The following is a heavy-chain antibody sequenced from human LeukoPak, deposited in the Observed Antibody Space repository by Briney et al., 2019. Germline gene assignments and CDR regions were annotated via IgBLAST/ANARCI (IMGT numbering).Heavy chain of an antibody. J-gene: IGHJ4*02. Sequence: SETLSLTCTVSGGSISSYYWSWIRQPPGKGLEWIGYIYYSGSTNYNPSFKSRVTISVDTSKNQFSLQLNSVTPEDTAVYYCARDIWTPVDSSSWYGYYFDYWGQGTLVTVSS. CDR3: ARDIWTPVDSSSWYGYYFDY. V-gene: IGHV4-59*12. D-gene: IGHD6-13*01. CDR1: GGSISSYY. CDR2: IYYSGST.